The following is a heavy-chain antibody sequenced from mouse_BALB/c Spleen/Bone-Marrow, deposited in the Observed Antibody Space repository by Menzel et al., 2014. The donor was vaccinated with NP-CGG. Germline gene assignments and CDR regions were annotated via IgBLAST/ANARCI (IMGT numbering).Heavy chain of an antibody. Sequence: QVQLQQPGAELVRPGTSVQVSCKASGYAFTDYLMEWLKQRPGRGLEWIGVINPGSGSTNYNEKFKDKATLTADKSSSTAYMQLSSLTSDDSAVYFCARYDGYFDYWGQGTILTVSS. CDR3: ARYDGYFDY. J-gene: IGHJ2*01. CDR1: GYAFTDYL. V-gene: IGHV1-54*01. CDR2: INPGSGST. D-gene: IGHD2-3*01.